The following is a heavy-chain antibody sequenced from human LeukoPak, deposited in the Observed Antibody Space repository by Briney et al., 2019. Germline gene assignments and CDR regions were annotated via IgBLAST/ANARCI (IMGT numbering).Heavy chain of an antibody. J-gene: IGHJ6*02. Sequence: GGSLRHSCAASGFTFSSYSMNWVRQAPGKGLEWVSYISSSSSTIYYADSVKGRFTISRDNAKNSLYLQMNSLRAEDTAVYYCARTYSSSWYGFDYYYYGMDVWGQGTTVTVSS. D-gene: IGHD6-13*01. V-gene: IGHV3-48*01. CDR1: GFTFSSYS. CDR2: ISSSSSTI. CDR3: ARTYSSSWYGFDYYYYGMDV.